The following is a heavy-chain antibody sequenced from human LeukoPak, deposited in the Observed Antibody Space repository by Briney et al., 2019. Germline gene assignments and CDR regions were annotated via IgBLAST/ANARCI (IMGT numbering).Heavy chain of an antibody. J-gene: IGHJ3*02. CDR3: ARARRDGYNSAFDI. CDR1: GGSISSYY. Sequence: PSETLSLTCTVSGGSISSYYWRSIRQPAGKGLEWIGRIYTSGSTNYNPSLKSRVTMSVDTSKNQFSLKLSSVTAADTAVYYCARARRDGYNSAFDIWGQGTMVTVSS. CDR2: IYTSGST. V-gene: IGHV4-4*07. D-gene: IGHD5-24*01.